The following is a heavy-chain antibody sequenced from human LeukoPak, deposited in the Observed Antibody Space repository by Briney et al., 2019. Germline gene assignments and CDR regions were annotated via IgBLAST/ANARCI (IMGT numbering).Heavy chain of an antibody. D-gene: IGHD4-17*01. Sequence: SETLSLTCTVSGGSISSYYWSWIRQPAGKGLEWIGRIYTSGSTNYNPSLKSRVTMSVDTSKNQFSLKLSSVTAADTAVYYCARSPQGTATTANWLDPWGQGTLVTVSS. CDR3: ARSPQGTATTANWLDP. CDR2: IYTSGST. CDR1: GGSISSYY. V-gene: IGHV4-4*07. J-gene: IGHJ5*02.